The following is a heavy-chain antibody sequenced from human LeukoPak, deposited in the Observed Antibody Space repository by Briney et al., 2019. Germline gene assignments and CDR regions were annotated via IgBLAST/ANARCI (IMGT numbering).Heavy chain of an antibody. D-gene: IGHD3-3*02. V-gene: IGHV3-9*01. CDR2: ISWNSGSI. Sequence: PGGSLRLSCAASGFTFDDYAMHWVRQAPGKGLEWVSGISWNSGSIGYADSVKGRFTISRDNAKNPLYLQMNSLRAEDTALYYCAKDLSALLPGAHNYMDVWGKGTTVTISS. CDR3: AKDLSALLPGAHNYMDV. CDR1: GFTFDDYA. J-gene: IGHJ6*03.